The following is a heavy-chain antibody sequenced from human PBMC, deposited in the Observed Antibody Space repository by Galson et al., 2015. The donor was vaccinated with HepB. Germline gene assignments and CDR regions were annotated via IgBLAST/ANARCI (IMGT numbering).Heavy chain of an antibody. CDR3: ARDIVVVPAAAAGPYYYGMDV. D-gene: IGHD2-2*01. CDR2: TYYRSKWYN. V-gene: IGHV6-1*01. J-gene: IGHJ6*02. CDR1: GDSVSSHSAA. Sequence: CAISGDSVSSHSAAWNWIRQSPSRGLEWLGRTYYRSKWYNDYAVSVKSRITINPDTSKNQFSLQLNSVTPEDTAVYYCARDIVVVPAAAAGPYYYGMDVWGQGTTVTVSS.